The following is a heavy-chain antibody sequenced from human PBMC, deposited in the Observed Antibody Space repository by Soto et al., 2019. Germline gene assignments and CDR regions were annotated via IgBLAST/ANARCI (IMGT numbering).Heavy chain of an antibody. V-gene: IGHV3-48*01. D-gene: IGHD6-13*01. Sequence: GGSLRLSCAASGFTFSRYMMNWVRQAPGKGLERVASISRSSSTIYYADSVKGRFTISRDNAKNSLSLQMNSLRGDDTAVYYCARAGIEASCSIYGMDVWGQGTTVTVSS. J-gene: IGHJ6*02. CDR3: ARAGIEASCSIYGMDV. CDR1: GFTFSRYM. CDR2: ISRSSSTI.